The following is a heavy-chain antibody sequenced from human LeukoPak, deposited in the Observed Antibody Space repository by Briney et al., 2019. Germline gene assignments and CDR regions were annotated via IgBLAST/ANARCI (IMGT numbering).Heavy chain of an antibody. J-gene: IGHJ5*02. CDR2: IKQDGSEK. V-gene: IGHV3-7*01. CDR3: ARYTLYYDFWSGYYTHWFDP. D-gene: IGHD3-3*01. CDR1: GFTFSSYW. Sequence: GGSLRLSCAASGFTFSSYWMSWVRQAPGKGLEWVANIKQDGSEKYYVDSVKGRFTISRDNAKNSLYLQMNSLRAEDTAVYYCARYTLYYDFWSGYYTHWFDPWGQGTLVTVSS.